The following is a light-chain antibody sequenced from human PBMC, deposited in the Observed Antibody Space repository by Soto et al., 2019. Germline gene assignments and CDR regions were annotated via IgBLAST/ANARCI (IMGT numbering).Light chain of an antibody. CDR2: DVS. CDR1: SSDVGGYIY. V-gene: IGLV2-11*01. Sequence: QSVLAQPRSVSGSPGQSVTISCTGTSSDVGGYIYVSWYQQYPAKAPKVMIYDVSRRPSGVPDRFSGSKSGNTASLTISGLQAEDEAVYYFCSYAGNKTVVFGGGPKVTVL. CDR3: CSYAGNKTVV. J-gene: IGLJ3*02.